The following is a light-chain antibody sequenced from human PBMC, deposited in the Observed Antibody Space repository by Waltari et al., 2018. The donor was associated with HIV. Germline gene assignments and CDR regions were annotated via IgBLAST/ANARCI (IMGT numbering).Light chain of an antibody. CDR2: QDT. CDR1: NLGNKY. V-gene: IGLV3-1*01. J-gene: IGLJ3*02. Sequence: SYELAQPPSVSVSSGQTASISCSGNNLGNKYVSWYQQRSGQSPLLVLYQDTKRPSGVPERFSGSNSGNTATLTINETQPLYEAEYSCQTWDSGTIVFGGGTKLTVL. CDR3: QTWDSGTIV.